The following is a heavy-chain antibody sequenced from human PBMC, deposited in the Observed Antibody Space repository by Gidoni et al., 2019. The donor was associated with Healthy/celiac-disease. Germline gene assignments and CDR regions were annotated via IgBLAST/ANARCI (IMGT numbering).Heavy chain of an antibody. CDR3: TGFLRIYCGGDCPDAFDI. J-gene: IGHJ3*02. CDR2: IRSQAKSYAT. CDR1: GFTFSGSA. D-gene: IGHD2-21*02. V-gene: IGHV3-73*02. Sequence: EAQLVESGGGLVQPGGSLKLYCPASGFTFSGSALHWVRQASGKGLEWVGRIRSQAKSYATAYAASVKGRFTISRDDSKNTAYLQMNSLKTEDTAVYYCTGFLRIYCGGDCPDAFDIWGQGTMVTVSS.